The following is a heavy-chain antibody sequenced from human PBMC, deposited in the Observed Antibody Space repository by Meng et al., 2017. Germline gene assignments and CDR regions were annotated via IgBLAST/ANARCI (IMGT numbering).Heavy chain of an antibody. CDR2: INPNSGGT. CDR1: GYTFTGYY. CDR3: ARGSQSYYDILTGYPYY. Sequence: ASVKVSCKASGYTFTGYYMHWVRQAPGQGLEWMGWINPNSGGTNYAQKFQGRVTMTRDTSISTAYMELSRLRSDDTAVYYCARGSQSYYDILTGYPYYWGQGTLVTVSS. J-gene: IGHJ4*02. V-gene: IGHV1-2*02. D-gene: IGHD3-9*01.